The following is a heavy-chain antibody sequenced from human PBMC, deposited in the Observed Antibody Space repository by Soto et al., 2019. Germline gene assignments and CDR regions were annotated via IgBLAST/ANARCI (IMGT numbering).Heavy chain of an antibody. CDR3: ARSYYDSSGTRRGFDY. D-gene: IGHD3-22*01. CDR1: GFTFSSYA. Sequence: GGSLRLSCSASGFTFSSYAMHWVRQAPGKGLEYVSSISTNGGSTHYADSVKGRFTISRDNSKNTQYLQMSSLRADDTAVYYCARSYYDSSGTRRGFDYWGQGTLVTVSS. V-gene: IGHV3-64D*06. CDR2: ISTNGGST. J-gene: IGHJ4*02.